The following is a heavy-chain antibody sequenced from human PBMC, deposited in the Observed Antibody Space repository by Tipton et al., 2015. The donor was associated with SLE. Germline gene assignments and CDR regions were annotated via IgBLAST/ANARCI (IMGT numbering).Heavy chain of an antibody. CDR1: GGSISSYY. CDR2: IYYSGST. Sequence: TLSLTCTVSGGSISSYYWSWIRQPPGKGLEWIGYIYYSGSTNYNPSLKSRVTISVDTSKNQFSLKLSSVTAADTAVYYCARVPFTMDFYYYYMDVWGNGTTVTVSS. V-gene: IGHV4-59*01. J-gene: IGHJ6*03. D-gene: IGHD3-10*01. CDR3: ARVPFTMDFYYYYMDV.